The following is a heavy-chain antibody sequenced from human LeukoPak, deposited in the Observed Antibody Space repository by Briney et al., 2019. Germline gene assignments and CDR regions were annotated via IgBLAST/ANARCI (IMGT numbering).Heavy chain of an antibody. J-gene: IGHJ4*02. CDR3: ATDPGYCTNGVCGGD. CDR1: GYTLTELS. CDR2: FDPEDGET. D-gene: IGHD2-8*01. Sequence: GASVKVSCKVSGYTLTELSVHWVRQAPGKGLEWMGGFDPEDGETIYAQKFQGRVTMTEDTSTDTAYMELSSLRSEDTAVYYCATDPGYCTNGVCGGDWGQGTLVTVSS. V-gene: IGHV1-24*01.